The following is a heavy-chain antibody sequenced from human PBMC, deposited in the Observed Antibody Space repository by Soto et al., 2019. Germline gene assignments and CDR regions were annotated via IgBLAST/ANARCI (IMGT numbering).Heavy chain of an antibody. CDR3: ARHVNLPLAGTGFDS. CDR2: MYHSGST. D-gene: IGHD6-19*01. J-gene: IGHJ4*02. Sequence: SETLSLTCAISGGSISSNWWSWVRQPPGKGLEWIGQMYHSGSTNHNPSLRGRITMSVDKSKNQISLDLNSVTVADTAVYYCARHVNLPLAGTGFDSCGRGTRVTVSS. CDR1: GGSISSNW. V-gene: IGHV4-4*02.